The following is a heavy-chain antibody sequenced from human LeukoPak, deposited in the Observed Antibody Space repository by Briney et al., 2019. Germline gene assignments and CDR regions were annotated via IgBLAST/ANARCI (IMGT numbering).Heavy chain of an antibody. CDR2: IKQDGSEK. D-gene: IGHD6-6*01. V-gene: IGHV3-7*01. CDR1: GFTFSSYW. CDR3: ARQPSSSSRGYYYYYYMDV. J-gene: IGHJ6*03. Sequence: PGGSLRLSCAASGFTFSSYWMSWVRQAPGKGLEGVANIKQDGSEKYYVDSVKGRFTISRDNAKNSLYLQMNSLRAEDTAVYYCARQPSSSSRGYYYYYYMDVWGKGTTVTVSS.